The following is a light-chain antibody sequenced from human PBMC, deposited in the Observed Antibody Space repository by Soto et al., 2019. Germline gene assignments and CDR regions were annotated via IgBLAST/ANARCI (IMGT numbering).Light chain of an antibody. J-gene: IGKJ1*01. CDR1: HTVYSN. CDR3: QQYHNLWT. Sequence: EIVMTQSPATLSMSPGERATLSCTASHTVYSNVAWFQQRPGQAPRLLIYRASARATGTPARFSGSGSGTEFTLTITSLQSEDFAVYYCQQYHNLWTFVQGTEVELK. V-gene: IGKV3-15*01. CDR2: RAS.